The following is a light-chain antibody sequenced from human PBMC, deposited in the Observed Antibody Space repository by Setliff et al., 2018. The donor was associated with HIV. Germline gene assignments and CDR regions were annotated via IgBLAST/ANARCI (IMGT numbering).Light chain of an antibody. J-gene: IGLJ2*01. CDR2: DNN. CDR1: SSNIGNNY. Sequence: QSVLTQPPSVSAAPRQKVTISCSGSSSNIGNNYVSWYQQLPGTAPKLLIYDNNKRPSGIRDRFSGSKSGTSATLCISGLQTGDEAHYYCGTWDSRLSAVVFGGGTK. V-gene: IGLV1-51*01. CDR3: GTWDSRLSAVV.